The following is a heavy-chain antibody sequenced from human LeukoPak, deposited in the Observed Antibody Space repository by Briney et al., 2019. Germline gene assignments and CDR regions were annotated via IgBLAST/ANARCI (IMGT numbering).Heavy chain of an antibody. D-gene: IGHD2-15*01. J-gene: IGHJ4*02. CDR2: INRDGSST. CDR3: AGGGYSYGLY. Sequence: SGGSLRLSCEASGFTFKNAWMIWVRQAPGKGLVWVSRINRDGSSTSYADSVKRRFTISRDNTKNTLHLQMNSLRAEDTAVYYCAGGGYSYGLYWGQGDLVTVSS. CDR1: GFTFKNAW. V-gene: IGHV3-74*01.